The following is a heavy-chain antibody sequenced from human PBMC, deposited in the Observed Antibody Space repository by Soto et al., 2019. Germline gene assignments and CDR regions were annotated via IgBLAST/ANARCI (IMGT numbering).Heavy chain of an antibody. CDR1: GFTFSNAW. J-gene: IGHJ4*02. CDR2: IKSKTDGGTT. Sequence: GGSLRLSCAASGFTFSNAWMSWVRQAPGKGLEWVGRIKSKTDGGTTDYAAPVKGRFTISRDDSKNTLYLQMNSLKTEDTAGYYCTIDRQWELIDYWGQGTLVTVSS. D-gene: IGHD1-26*01. CDR3: TIDRQWELIDY. V-gene: IGHV3-15*01.